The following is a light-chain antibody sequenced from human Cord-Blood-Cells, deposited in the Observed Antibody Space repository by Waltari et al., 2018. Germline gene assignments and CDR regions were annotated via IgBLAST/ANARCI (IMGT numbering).Light chain of an antibody. J-gene: IGKJ4*01. Sequence: EIVLPQSPATLSLSPGEGATLSCRASQSVSSYLAWYQQKPGQAPRLLIYDASNRATGIPARFSGSGSGTDFTLTISSLEPEDFAVYYCQQRSNWPTFGGGTKVEIK. V-gene: IGKV3-11*01. CDR2: DAS. CDR3: QQRSNWPT. CDR1: QSVSSY.